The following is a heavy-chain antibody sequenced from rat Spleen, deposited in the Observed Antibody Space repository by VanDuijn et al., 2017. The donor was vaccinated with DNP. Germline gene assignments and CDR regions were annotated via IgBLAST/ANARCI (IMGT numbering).Heavy chain of an antibody. D-gene: IGHD1-9*01. CDR3: ARYRGHTTGTPGFDY. J-gene: IGHJ2*01. Sequence: EVQLQESGPGLVKPSQSLSLTCSVTGYSITSNYWGWIRKFPGNKMEWIGHISYSGSTSYNPSLKSRISITRDTSKNQFFLQLNSVTTEDTATYYCARYRGHTTGTPGFDYWGQGVMVTVSS. CDR2: ISYSGST. CDR1: GYSITSNY. V-gene: IGHV3-1*01.